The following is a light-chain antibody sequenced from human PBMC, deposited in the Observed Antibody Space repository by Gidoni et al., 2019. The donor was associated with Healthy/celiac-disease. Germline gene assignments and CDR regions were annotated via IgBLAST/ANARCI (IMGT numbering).Light chain of an antibody. V-gene: IGKV3-11*01. Sequence: DIVFTQSPAPLSLSPGERATLSCRARQSVSSYLAWYQQKPGQAPRLLIYDASNRATGIPARFSGSGCGTGFTLTISSLEPEDFAVYYCQQRSNWPQLTFGGGTKVEIK. CDR3: QQRSNWPQLT. CDR1: QSVSSY. J-gene: IGKJ4*01. CDR2: DAS.